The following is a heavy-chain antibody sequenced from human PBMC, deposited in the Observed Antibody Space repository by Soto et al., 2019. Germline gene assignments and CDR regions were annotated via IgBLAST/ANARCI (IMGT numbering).Heavy chain of an antibody. CDR2: IYFGGTT. CDR1: SGSISSYY. Sequence: SETLSLTCTVSSGSISSYYWSWIRQPPGKGLEWIGFIYFGGTTKINPSLKSRVTISVDTSKNQFTLNLNSVTAADTAVYYCARHATRSYDYWGQGTLVTVSS. V-gene: IGHV4-59*08. J-gene: IGHJ4*02. CDR3: ARHATRSYDY.